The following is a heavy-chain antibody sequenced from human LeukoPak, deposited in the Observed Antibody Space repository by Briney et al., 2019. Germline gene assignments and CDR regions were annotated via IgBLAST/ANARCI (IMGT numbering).Heavy chain of an antibody. CDR1: GYTFTSYY. Sequence: RASVKLSFKSSGYTFTSYYMHWVRQPPGQGLERMGIFNPSGGSASYAQKFQGRVTMTRDTSTSTVYMELSSLRSEDTAVYYCASEVSYCGGDCYTKPHNWFDPWGQGTLVTVSS. CDR2: FNPSGGSA. D-gene: IGHD2-21*02. V-gene: IGHV1-46*01. J-gene: IGHJ5*02. CDR3: ASEVSYCGGDCYTKPHNWFDP.